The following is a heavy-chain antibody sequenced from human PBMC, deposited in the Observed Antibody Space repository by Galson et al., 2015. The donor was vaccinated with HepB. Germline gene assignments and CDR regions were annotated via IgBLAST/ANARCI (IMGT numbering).Heavy chain of an antibody. CDR1: GDSVSSNSAA. CDR2: TYYRSKWYN. J-gene: IGHJ4*02. V-gene: IGHV6-1*01. CDR3: ARWNVAAAGRGLDY. Sequence: CAISGDSVSSNSAAWNWIRQSPSRGLEWLGRTYYRSKWYNDYAVSVKSRITINPDTSKNQFSLQLNSVTPEDTAVYYCARWNVAAAGRGLDYWGQGTLVTVSS. D-gene: IGHD6-13*01.